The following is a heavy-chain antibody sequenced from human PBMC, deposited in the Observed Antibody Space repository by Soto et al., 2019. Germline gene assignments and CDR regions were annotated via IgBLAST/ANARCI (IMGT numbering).Heavy chain of an antibody. J-gene: IGHJ4*02. CDR3: ARGQEGVVATH. V-gene: IGHV4-34*01. CDR1: GGSLSGYY. Sequence: QVQLQQWGAGLLKPSETLSLNCAVTGGSLSGYYWSWIRQPPGKGLEWIAEVKDGAHTNYSTSLRGRVTISSDTSNNQFSLRLNSVTAADTGVYYCARGQEGVVATHWDQGSMVTVSS. D-gene: IGHD5-12*01. CDR2: VKDGAHT.